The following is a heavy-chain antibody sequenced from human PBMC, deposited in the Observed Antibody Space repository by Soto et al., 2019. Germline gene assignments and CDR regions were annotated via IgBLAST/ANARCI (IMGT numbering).Heavy chain of an antibody. CDR2: IYHSGST. CDR3: ARGEEVDPGY. Sequence: QLQLQESGSGLVKPSQTLSLTCAVSGGSISSGGYSWSWIRQPPGKGLEWIGYIYHSGSTDYNPSLKSRVTGSVDRSKTQLSLKLSSATTAGTAVYYSARGEEVDPGYWGQETLVTVSS. J-gene: IGHJ4*02. D-gene: IGHD1-26*01. V-gene: IGHV4-30-2*01. CDR1: GGSISSGGYS.